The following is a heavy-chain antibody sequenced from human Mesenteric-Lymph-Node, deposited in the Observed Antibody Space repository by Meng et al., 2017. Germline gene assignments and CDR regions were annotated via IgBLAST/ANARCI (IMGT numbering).Heavy chain of an antibody. Sequence: GESLKISCAASGFTFSGPAMHWVRQASGKGLEWVGRIRSKANSYATAYAASVKGRFTISRDDSKNTAYLQMNSLKTEDTAVYYCTRSSSSSRNVRYYYYGMNVWGQGTTVTVSS. D-gene: IGHD6-6*01. J-gene: IGHJ6*02. V-gene: IGHV3-73*01. CDR2: IRSKANSYAT. CDR3: TRSSSSSRNVRYYYYGMNV. CDR1: GFTFSGPA.